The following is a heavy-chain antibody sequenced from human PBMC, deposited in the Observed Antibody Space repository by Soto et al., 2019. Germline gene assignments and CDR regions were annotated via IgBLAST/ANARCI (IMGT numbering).Heavy chain of an antibody. CDR2: ISYDGSNK. CDR1: GFTFSSYG. Sequence: PGGSLRLSCAASGFTFSSYGMHWVRQAPGKGLEWVAVISYDGSNKYYADSVKGRFTISRDNSKNTLHLQMNSLRAEDTAVYYCAKDPYFYYYDSSGYYPLGHFDYWGQGTLVTVSS. J-gene: IGHJ4*02. CDR3: AKDPYFYYYDSSGYYPLGHFDY. V-gene: IGHV3-30*18. D-gene: IGHD3-22*01.